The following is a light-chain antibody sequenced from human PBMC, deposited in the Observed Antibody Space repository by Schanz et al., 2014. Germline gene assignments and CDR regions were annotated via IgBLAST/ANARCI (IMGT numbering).Light chain of an antibody. CDR3: AAWDDSLNGWV. CDR2: GNK. Sequence: QSVLTQPPSVSGAPGQRVTISCTGSSSNIGAGYDVHWYQQLPGTAPKLLMYGNKNRPSGVPDRFSGSKSDTSASLAITGLQAEDEADYYCAAWDDSLNGWVFGGGTKLTVL. J-gene: IGLJ3*02. CDR1: SSNIGAGYD. V-gene: IGLV1-40*01.